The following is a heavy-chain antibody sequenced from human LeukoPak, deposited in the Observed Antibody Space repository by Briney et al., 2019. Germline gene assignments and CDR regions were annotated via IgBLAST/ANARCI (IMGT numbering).Heavy chain of an antibody. V-gene: IGHV4-38-2*02. CDR2: IYHSGST. Sequence: SETLSLTCTVSGYSISSGYYWGWIRQPPGKGLEWIESIYHSGSTYYNPSLKSRVTISVGTSKNQFSLKLSSVTAADTAVYYCARDGFSGPYYYDSSGYSLDYWGQGTLVTVSS. CDR1: GYSISSGYY. CDR3: ARDGFSGPYYYDSSGYSLDY. J-gene: IGHJ4*02. D-gene: IGHD3-22*01.